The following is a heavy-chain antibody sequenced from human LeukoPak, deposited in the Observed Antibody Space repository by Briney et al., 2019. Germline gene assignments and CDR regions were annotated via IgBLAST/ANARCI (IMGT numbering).Heavy chain of an antibody. CDR2: ISAYNGNT. D-gene: IGHD6-13*01. Sequence: ASVKVSCKASGGTFSSYAISWVRQAPGQGLEWMGWISAYNGNTNYAQKLQGRVTMTTDTSTSTAYMELRSLRSDDTAVYYCARDGLGAAGTMKDYWGQGTLLTVSS. CDR3: ARDGLGAAGTMKDY. V-gene: IGHV1-18*01. J-gene: IGHJ4*02. CDR1: GGTFSSYA.